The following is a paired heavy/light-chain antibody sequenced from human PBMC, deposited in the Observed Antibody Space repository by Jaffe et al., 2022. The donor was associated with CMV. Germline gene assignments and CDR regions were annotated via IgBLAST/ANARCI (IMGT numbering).Heavy chain of an antibody. Sequence: QVQLQESGPGLVRPSGTLSLMCAVSSDSITNNNWWSWIRQPPGQRLEWIGEIYHTGTTNYNLSLKGRVTISVDKSKNQFSLRLNSVTAADTAVYYCARASSGYATGWFYDYWGQGTLVTVSS. J-gene: IGHJ4*02. D-gene: IGHD6-19*01. CDR1: SDSITNNNW. CDR2: IYHTGTT. CDR3: ARASSGYATGWFYDY. V-gene: IGHV4-4*02.
Light chain of an antibody. CDR3: QQTYSTPRRT. CDR2: HAS. Sequence: EIQMTQSPSSLSASVGDRVTIICRASQSISNYLNWYQQKPGKAPRLLIYHASTLHSGVPSRFSGSGSEADFILTISSLEPEDFATYYCQQTYSTPRRTFGQGTRVE. V-gene: IGKV1-39*01. J-gene: IGKJ1*01. CDR1: QSISNY.